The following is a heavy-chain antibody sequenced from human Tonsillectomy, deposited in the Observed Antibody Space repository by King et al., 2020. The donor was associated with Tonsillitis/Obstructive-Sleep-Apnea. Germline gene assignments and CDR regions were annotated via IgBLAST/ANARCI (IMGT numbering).Heavy chain of an antibody. Sequence: VQLQQSGPGLVKPSQTLSLTCAISGDSVSSNTAAWNWIRQSPSRGLECLGRTYYSSKWYNDYEVSVKRRITINPDTSKNQFSLQMNSVTPEDTAVYYCARAADIVATLSWSDPWGQGTLVTVSS. CDR2: TYYSSKWYN. V-gene: IGHV6-1*01. CDR1: GDSVSSNTAA. CDR3: ARAADIVATLSWSDP. J-gene: IGHJ5*02. D-gene: IGHD5-12*01.